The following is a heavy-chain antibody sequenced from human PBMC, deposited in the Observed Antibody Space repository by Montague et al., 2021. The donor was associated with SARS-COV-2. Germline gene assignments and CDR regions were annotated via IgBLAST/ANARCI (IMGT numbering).Heavy chain of an antibody. D-gene: IGHD3-22*01. Sequence: SETLSLTCTVSGGSISSSSYYWGWIRQPPGKGLEWIASIYYSGSTYYNPSLKSRVTTSVDTSKNQFSLKLSSVTAADTAVYYCARQPLTTMIVVVITQPRRDFDLWGRGTLVTVSS. CDR2: IYYSGST. CDR1: GGSISSSSYY. CDR3: ARQPLTTMIVVVITQPRRDFDL. V-gene: IGHV4-39*01. J-gene: IGHJ2*01.